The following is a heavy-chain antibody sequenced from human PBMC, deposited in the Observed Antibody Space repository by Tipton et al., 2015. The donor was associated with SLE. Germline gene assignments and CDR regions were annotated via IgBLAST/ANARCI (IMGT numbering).Heavy chain of an antibody. CDR3: AREGEVTTSPYYFDY. D-gene: IGHD4-17*01. V-gene: IGHV4-59*12. CDR2: IYYSGST. Sequence: TLSLTCTVSGGSISSYYWSWIRQPPGKGLEWIGYIYYSGSTYYNPSLKSRVTISVDTSKNQFSLKLSSVTAADTAVYYCAREGEVTTSPYYFDYWGQGTLVTVSS. J-gene: IGHJ4*02. CDR1: GGSISSYY.